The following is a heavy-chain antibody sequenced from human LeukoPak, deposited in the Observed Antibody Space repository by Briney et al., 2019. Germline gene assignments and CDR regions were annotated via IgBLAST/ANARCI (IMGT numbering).Heavy chain of an antibody. CDR1: GGSFSGYY. D-gene: IGHD3-10*01. J-gene: IGHJ4*02. Sequence: PSETMSLTCAVYGGSFSGYYWSWNRQPPGKGLEWIGEINHSGSTNYNPSLKSRVTISVDTSKNQFSLKLSSVTAADTAVYYCARGPLGYGDDYWGQGTLVTVSS. CDR3: ARGPLGYGDDY. CDR2: INHSGST. V-gene: IGHV4-34*01.